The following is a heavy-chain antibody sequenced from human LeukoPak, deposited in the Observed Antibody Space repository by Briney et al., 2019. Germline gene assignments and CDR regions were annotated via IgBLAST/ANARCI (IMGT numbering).Heavy chain of an antibody. J-gene: IGHJ4*02. CDR1: GYTFTSYG. CDR3: ASWPGPGKRLWLAHFDY. V-gene: IGHV1-18*01. Sequence: ASVKVSCKASGYTFTSYGISWVRQAPGQGLEWMGWISAYNGNTNYAQKLQGRVTMTTDTSTSTAYMELRSLRSDDTAVYYCASWPGPGKRLWLAHFDYWGQGTLVTVSS. CDR2: ISAYNGNT. D-gene: IGHD6-19*01.